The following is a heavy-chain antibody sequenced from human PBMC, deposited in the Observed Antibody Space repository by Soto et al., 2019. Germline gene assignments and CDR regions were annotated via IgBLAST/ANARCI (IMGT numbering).Heavy chain of an antibody. CDR1: GFMFSTHV. J-gene: IGHJ4*02. Sequence: EVQLLESGGGLVQPGGSLRLSCAASGFMFSTHVMTWVRQAPGKGPEWVADIIGSGGSTYYADSVRGRFTISRDNSKDTLYLLLNRLRAEDTPLYYCAKTVYYGSGSYCFDYWGQGTLVTVSS. V-gene: IGHV3-23*01. D-gene: IGHD3-10*01. CDR2: IIGSGGST. CDR3: AKTVYYGSGSYCFDY.